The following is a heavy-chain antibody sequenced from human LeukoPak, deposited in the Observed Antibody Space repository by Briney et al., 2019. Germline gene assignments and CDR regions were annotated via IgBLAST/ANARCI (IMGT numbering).Heavy chain of an antibody. D-gene: IGHD3-10*01. CDR1: GGSISIYY. V-gene: IGHV4-4*07. CDR2: IFTSWIT. CDR3: ARETSGTYYNPLGYMDV. J-gene: IGHJ6*03. Sequence: SETLSLTCTVSGGSISIYYWNWIRQPAGKGLEWIGRIFTSWITNYNPSLKSRVTMSVDTSKNQFSLNLSSVIAADTAIYYCARETSGTYYNPLGYMDVWGKGTTVTVSS.